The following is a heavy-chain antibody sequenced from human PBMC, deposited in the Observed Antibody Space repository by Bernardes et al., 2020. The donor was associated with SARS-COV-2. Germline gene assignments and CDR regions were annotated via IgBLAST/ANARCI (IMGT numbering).Heavy chain of an antibody. D-gene: IGHD2-15*01. J-gene: IGHJ6*02. CDR2: TWFDGSHK. CDR3: ARVVVAAHAGNYYHYYAMDV. V-gene: IGHV3-33*01. CDR1: GFTFFSYS. Sequence: GGSLRLSCAASGFTFFSYSMHWVRQAPGKGLEWVAFTWFDGSHKSYADSVKGRFTITRDNSKNTLYLQMNSLRAEDTAVYYCARVVVAAHAGNYYHYYAMDVWGQGTTVTVSS.